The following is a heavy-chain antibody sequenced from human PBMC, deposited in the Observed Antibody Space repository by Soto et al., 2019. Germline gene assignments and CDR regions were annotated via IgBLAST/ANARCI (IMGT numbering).Heavy chain of an antibody. Sequence: QVQLVQSGAEVKKPGASVKVSCKPSGHSFSAYYMHWVRQAPGQGLEWMGWINPNSSETKYAQKFQGRVTMTRDRSIRTVYMELSSLRSDDTAVYCCARALTRFLDWIPENYYYGMDVWGQGTTVTVSS. V-gene: IGHV1-2*02. CDR1: GHSFSAYY. CDR2: INPNSSET. D-gene: IGHD3-3*01. CDR3: ARALTRFLDWIPENYYYGMDV. J-gene: IGHJ6*02.